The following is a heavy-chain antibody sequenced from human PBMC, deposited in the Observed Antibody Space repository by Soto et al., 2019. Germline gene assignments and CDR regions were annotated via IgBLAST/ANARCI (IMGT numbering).Heavy chain of an antibody. CDR1: EFTFSVYW. J-gene: IGHJ4*02. Sequence: GSLRLSCTDSEFTFSVYWMHWVRQAPGKGLEWVSRIDPHGTRITYADSVKGRFTISRDNAKNTLYLKMNSLRGEDTAMYYCTTDTFGETEYWGQGTLVTVSS. D-gene: IGHD3-10*01. CDR3: TTDTFGETEY. CDR2: IDPHGTRI. V-gene: IGHV3-74*01.